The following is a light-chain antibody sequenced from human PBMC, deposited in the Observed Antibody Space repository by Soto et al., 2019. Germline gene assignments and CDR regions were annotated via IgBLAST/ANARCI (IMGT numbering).Light chain of an antibody. CDR1: SSDVGGYKY. V-gene: IGLV2-14*01. CDR2: EVS. CDR3: QSYDSSLSNLVV. Sequence: QSVLTQPASVSGSPGQSITISCSGTSSDVGGYKYVSWYQQHPGKAPKLMIYEVSYRPSGVPDRFSGSKSGTSASLAITGLQAEDEGDYYCQSYDSSLSNLVVFGGGTKLTVL. J-gene: IGLJ2*01.